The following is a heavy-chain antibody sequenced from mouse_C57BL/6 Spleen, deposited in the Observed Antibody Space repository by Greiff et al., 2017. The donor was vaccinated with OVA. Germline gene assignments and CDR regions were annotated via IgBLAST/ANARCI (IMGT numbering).Heavy chain of an antibody. V-gene: IGHV3-6*01. Sequence: VQLKESGPGLVKPSQSLSLTCSVTGYSITSGYYWNWIRQFPGNKLEWMGYISYDGSNNYNPSLKNRISITRDTSKNQFFLKLNSVTTEDTATYYCAREDYGSSSFADWGQGTLVTVSA. CDR1: GYSITSGYY. CDR2: ISYDGSN. J-gene: IGHJ3*01. D-gene: IGHD1-1*01. CDR3: AREDYGSSSFAD.